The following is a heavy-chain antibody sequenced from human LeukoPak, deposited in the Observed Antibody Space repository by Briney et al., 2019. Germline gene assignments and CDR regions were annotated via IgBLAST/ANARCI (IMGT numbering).Heavy chain of an antibody. CDR2: IYYSGST. CDR1: GGSFSGYY. Sequence: PSETLSLTCAVYGGSFSGYYWSWIRQPPGKGLEWIGYIYYSGSTNYNPSLKSRVTISVDTSKNQFSLKLSSVTAADTAVYYCARHLRYGDAHFDYWGRGTLVTVSS. CDR3: ARHLRYGDAHFDY. J-gene: IGHJ4*02. D-gene: IGHD4-17*01. V-gene: IGHV4-59*08.